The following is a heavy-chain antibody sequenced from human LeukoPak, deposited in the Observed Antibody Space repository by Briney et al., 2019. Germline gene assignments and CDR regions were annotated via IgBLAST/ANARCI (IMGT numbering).Heavy chain of an antibody. V-gene: IGHV4-61*02. CDR3: ARQPLYSGSYLVDY. J-gene: IGHJ4*02. Sequence: SETLSLTCTVSGGSISSGSYYWSWIRQPAGKGLEWIGRIYTSGSTNYNPSLKSRVTISVDTSKNQFSLKLSSVTAADTAVYYCARQPLYSGSYLVDYWGQGTLVTVSS. CDR1: GGSISSGSYY. CDR2: IYTSGST. D-gene: IGHD1-26*01.